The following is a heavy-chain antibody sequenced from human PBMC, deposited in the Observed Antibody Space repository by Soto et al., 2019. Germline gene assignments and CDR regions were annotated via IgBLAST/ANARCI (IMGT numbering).Heavy chain of an antibody. D-gene: IGHD2-2*02. J-gene: IGHJ5*02. Sequence: PSETLSLTCTVSGGPISRSTYYWGWIRQPPGKGLEWIGRIYYSVTTYSRPSLKIRGTITVHTSKTQFSLKLRSVTAADTAVYYCAGQVPAAIRLGWFDPWGQGTLVTVSS. CDR1: GGPISRSTYY. CDR3: AGQVPAAIRLGWFDP. CDR2: IYYSVTT. V-gene: IGHV4-39*01.